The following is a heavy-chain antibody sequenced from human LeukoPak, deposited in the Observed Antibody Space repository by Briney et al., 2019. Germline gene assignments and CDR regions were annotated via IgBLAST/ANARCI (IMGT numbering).Heavy chain of an antibody. CDR3: ARLSANAFDI. CDR2: ICYSGST. V-gene: IGHV4-61*08. Sequence: PSETLSLTRTVSGGSISSGDYYWSWIRQPPGKGLEWIGYICYSGSTNYNPSLKSRVTISVDTFKNQFSLKLSSVTAADTAVYYCARLSANAFDIWGQGTMVTVSS. D-gene: IGHD3-10*01. CDR1: GGSISSGDYY. J-gene: IGHJ3*02.